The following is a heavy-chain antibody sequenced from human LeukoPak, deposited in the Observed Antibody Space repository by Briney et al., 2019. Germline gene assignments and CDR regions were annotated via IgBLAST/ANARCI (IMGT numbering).Heavy chain of an antibody. V-gene: IGHV1-8*01. J-gene: IGHJ4*02. CDR1: GYTFTSYD. D-gene: IGHD3-10*01. Sequence: GASVKASCKASGYTFTSYDINWVRQATGQGPEWMGWMNSNSGNTGYAQKFQGRVTMTRDTSINTAYMELHSLTSEDTAVYYCARGRGGTVVRGYLDYWGQGTLVTVSS. CDR3: ARGRGGTVVRGYLDY. CDR2: MNSNSGNT.